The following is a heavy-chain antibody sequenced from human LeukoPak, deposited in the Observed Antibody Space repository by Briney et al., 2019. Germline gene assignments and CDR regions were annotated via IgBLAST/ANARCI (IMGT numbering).Heavy chain of an antibody. CDR3: ASDRGITIFGVD. D-gene: IGHD3-3*01. CDR1: GYTFTGYY. Sequence: ASVKVSCKASGYTFTGYYMHWVRQAPGQGLEWMGGFDPEDGETIYAQKFQGRVTMTDDTSTDTAYMELSSLRSEDTAVYYCASDRGITIFGVDWGQGTLVTVSS. CDR2: FDPEDGET. V-gene: IGHV1-24*01. J-gene: IGHJ4*02.